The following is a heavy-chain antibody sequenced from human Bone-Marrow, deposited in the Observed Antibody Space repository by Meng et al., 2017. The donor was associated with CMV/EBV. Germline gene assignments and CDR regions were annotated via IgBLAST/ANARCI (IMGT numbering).Heavy chain of an antibody. CDR3: ARSGYDSSGYYSGWFGP. CDR2: ISDSSSYI. CDR1: GFTFSTYS. Sequence: GGSLRLSCAASGFTFSTYSMNWVRQAPGKGLEWVSSISDSSSYIKYADSVRGRFIISRDNVKNSLSLRMNSLRAEDTAVYYCARSGYDSSGYYSGWFGPWGQGTLVTVSS. J-gene: IGHJ5*02. D-gene: IGHD3-22*01. V-gene: IGHV3-21*06.